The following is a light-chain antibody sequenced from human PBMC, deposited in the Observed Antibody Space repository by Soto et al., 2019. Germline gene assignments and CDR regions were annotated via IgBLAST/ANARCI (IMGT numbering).Light chain of an antibody. J-gene: IGLJ1*01. CDR1: SSDVGGYKY. Sequence: QSVLTQPASVSGSPGQSITVSCTGTSSDVGGYKYVSWYQQHPGKAPKLMIYEVTNRPSGVPNRFSGSKSGNTASLTISGLQAEDEADYYCSSFTIRTTVVFGTGTKVTVL. V-gene: IGLV2-14*01. CDR3: SSFTIRTTVV. CDR2: EVT.